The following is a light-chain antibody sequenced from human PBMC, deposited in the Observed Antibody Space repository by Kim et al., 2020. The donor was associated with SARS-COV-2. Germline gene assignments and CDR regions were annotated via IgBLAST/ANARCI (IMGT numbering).Light chain of an antibody. J-gene: IGKJ2*01. CDR3: QQYNRPSYT. CDR2: KAS. V-gene: IGKV1-5*03. CDR1: ENIYGW. Sequence: SASVGARVTITWRASENIYGWMAWYQQRPGEAPKLLIYKASVLESGVPSRFSGSGSAAEFTLTISSLQPDDSATYFCQQYNRPSYTFGQGTKLEI.